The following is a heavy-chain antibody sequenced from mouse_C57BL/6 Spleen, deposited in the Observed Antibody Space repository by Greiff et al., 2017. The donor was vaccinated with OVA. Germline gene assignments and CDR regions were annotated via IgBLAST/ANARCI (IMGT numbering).Heavy chain of an antibody. Sequence: QVQLKQPGAELVKPGASVKLSCKASGYTFTSYWMQWVKQRPGQGLEWIGVIDPSDSYTNYNQKFKGKATLTVDTSSSTAYMQLSSLTSEDSAVDYCARSSTTVVPYAMDYWGQGTSVTVSS. CDR3: ARSSTTVVPYAMDY. V-gene: IGHV1-50*01. CDR2: IDPSDSYT. CDR1: GYTFTSYW. D-gene: IGHD1-1*01. J-gene: IGHJ4*01.